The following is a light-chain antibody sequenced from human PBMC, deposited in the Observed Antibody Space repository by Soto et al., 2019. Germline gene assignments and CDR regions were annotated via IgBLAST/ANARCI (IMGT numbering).Light chain of an antibody. J-gene: IGKJ1*01. Sequence: EIVLTQSPATLSLSPGERATLSCGASQAVSRNYVAWYQQKPGLAPRLLIYDASSRATGIPDRFSGSGSGTDFTLTINRLEPEDFAVYYCQQYGNSWTFGQGTKVDI. V-gene: IGKV3D-20*01. CDR3: QQYGNSWT. CDR1: QAVSRNY. CDR2: DAS.